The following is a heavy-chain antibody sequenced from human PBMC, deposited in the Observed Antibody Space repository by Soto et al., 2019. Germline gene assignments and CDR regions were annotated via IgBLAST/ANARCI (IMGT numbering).Heavy chain of an antibody. J-gene: IGHJ5*02. Sequence: HGGSLRLSCAASGFSFSSYAMSWVRQAPGKGLEWVSAISGSGGSTYYADSVKGRFTISRDNSKNTLYLQMNGLRAEDTAVYYCAKDHDYYGSGRPNCFDPWGQGTLVTVSS. CDR3: AKDHDYYGSGRPNCFDP. CDR1: GFSFSSYA. D-gene: IGHD3-10*01. V-gene: IGHV3-23*01. CDR2: ISGSGGST.